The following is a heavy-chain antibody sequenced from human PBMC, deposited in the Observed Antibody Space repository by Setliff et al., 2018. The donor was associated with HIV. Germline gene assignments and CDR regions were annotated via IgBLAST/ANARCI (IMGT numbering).Heavy chain of an antibody. Sequence: SVKVSCKKSGGTFRRQAISWVRLAPGQGLEWMGGLISMFKIPQIAQKFQGRVTITADESTSTAYMGLSSLTSEDTAVYYCARGGWSGGGPLHYSYYYLDVWGQGTAVTVSS. CDR3: ARGGWSGGGPLHYSYYYLDV. CDR1: GGTFRRQA. D-gene: IGHD2-15*01. J-gene: IGHJ6*02. V-gene: IGHV1-69*01. CDR2: LISMFKIP.